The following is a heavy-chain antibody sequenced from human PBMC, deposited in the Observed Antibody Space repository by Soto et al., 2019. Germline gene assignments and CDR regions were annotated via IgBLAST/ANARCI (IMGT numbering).Heavy chain of an antibody. CDR1: GFTFSNYS. CDR2: ISSSSSTI. V-gene: IGHV3-48*01. CDR3: TKDSGYDSTD. Sequence: GGSLRLSCAASGFTFSNYSMNWVRQAPGKGLEWVSYISSSSSTIFYADSVKGRFTISRDNSKSTLYLQMHSLRVEDTALYYCTKDSGYDSTDWGLGTLVTVSS. D-gene: IGHD3-9*01. J-gene: IGHJ4*02.